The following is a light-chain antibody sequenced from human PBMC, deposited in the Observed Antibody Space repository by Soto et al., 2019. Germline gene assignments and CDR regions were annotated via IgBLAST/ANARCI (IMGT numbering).Light chain of an antibody. Sequence: DIVMTQSPDSLTVSLGERATINCKSTQSLLCSSNNKSYLAWYQQKPRQPPKLLIYWASTRESGVPDRFSGSRSGTDFTLTISSLQAEDVADYYCQQQCRTPRTFGQWTKVEIK. CDR2: WAS. V-gene: IGKV4-1*01. J-gene: IGKJ1*01. CDR1: QSLLCSSNNKSY. CDR3: QQQCRTPRT.